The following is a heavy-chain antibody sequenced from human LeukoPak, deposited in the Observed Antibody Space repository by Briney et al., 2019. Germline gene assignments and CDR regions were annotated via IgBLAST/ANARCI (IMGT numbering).Heavy chain of an antibody. V-gene: IGHV4-59*08. CDR1: GGSISSYY. CDR2: IYYSGST. CDR3: ARQDRDNYYFDY. J-gene: IGHJ4*02. Sequence: SETLSLTCTVSGGSISSYYWSWIRQPPGKGLEWIGYIYYSGSTNYNPSLKGRVTISVDTSKNQFSLKLSSVTAADTAVYYCARQDRDNYYFDYWGQGTLVTVSS. D-gene: IGHD1-20*01.